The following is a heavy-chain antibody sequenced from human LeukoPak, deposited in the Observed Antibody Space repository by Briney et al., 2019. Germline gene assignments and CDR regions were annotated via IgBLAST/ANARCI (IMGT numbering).Heavy chain of an antibody. CDR3: ARAEGYSSSSPFDY. CDR1: GFTFSSYS. CDR2: ISSSSSYI. D-gene: IGHD6-6*01. J-gene: IGHJ4*02. Sequence: PGGSLRLSCAASGFTFSSYSMNWVSQAPGKGLEWVSSISSSSSYIYYADSVKGRFTISRDNAKNSLYLQMNSLRAEDTAVYYCARAEGYSSSSPFDYWGQGTLVTVSS. V-gene: IGHV3-21*01.